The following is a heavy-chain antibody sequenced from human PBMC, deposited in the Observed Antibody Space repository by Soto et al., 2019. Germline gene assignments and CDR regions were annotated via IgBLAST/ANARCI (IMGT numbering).Heavy chain of an antibody. V-gene: IGHV3-21*01. CDR2: ISSSSSYI. D-gene: IGHD2-15*01. CDR3: ARDRPPWGVVVVAATHYYYGMDV. J-gene: IGHJ6*02. CDR1: GFTFSRYS. Sequence: GGSLRLSCAASGFTFSRYSINWVRQAPGKGLEWVSSISSSSSYIYYGDSVTGRFTITRDNAKTALYLQMNSRRAEDTAVYYCARDRPPWGVVVVAATHYYYGMDVWGQGTTVTV.